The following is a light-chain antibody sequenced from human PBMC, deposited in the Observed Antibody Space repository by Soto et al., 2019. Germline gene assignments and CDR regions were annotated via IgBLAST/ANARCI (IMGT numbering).Light chain of an antibody. V-gene: IGKV3-11*01. CDR2: DVS. CDR3: QQRTNWPPWT. J-gene: IGKJ1*01. Sequence: EIVLTQSPDTLSLSPGERATLSCRASQSVNSHLAWYQQKPGQAPRLLMYDVSKRAAGIPARFSGSGSGTDFTLTISSLEPEDFAIYYCQQRTNWPPWTFGQGTKVEMK. CDR1: QSVNSH.